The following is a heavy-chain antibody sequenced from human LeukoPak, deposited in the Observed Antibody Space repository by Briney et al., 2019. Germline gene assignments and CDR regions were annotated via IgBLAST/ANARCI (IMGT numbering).Heavy chain of an antibody. Sequence: PGRSLRLSCAASGFTFSSYAMHWVRQAPGKGLEWVAVISYDGSNKYYADSVKGRFTISRDNSKNTLYLQMNSLRAEDTAVYYCARDQGLMTTVHNFQHWGQGTLVTVSS. J-gene: IGHJ1*01. CDR1: GFTFSSYA. CDR3: ARDQGLMTTVHNFQH. D-gene: IGHD4-17*01. V-gene: IGHV3-30-3*01. CDR2: ISYDGSNK.